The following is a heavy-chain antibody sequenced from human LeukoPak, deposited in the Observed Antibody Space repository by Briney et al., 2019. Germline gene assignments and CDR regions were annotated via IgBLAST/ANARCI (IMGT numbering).Heavy chain of an antibody. V-gene: IGHV4-59*08. J-gene: IGHJ4*02. CDR3: ARVGHIVAAGTYDW. Sequence: SETLSLTCTVSGASISSYYWSWIRQPPGKGLEWIGYISYSGSPNYNPSLQSRVTISADTSKNQFSLNLSSVTAADTAVYYCARVGHIVAAGTYDWWGQGTLVTVSS. CDR1: GASISSYY. D-gene: IGHD6-13*01. CDR2: ISYSGSP.